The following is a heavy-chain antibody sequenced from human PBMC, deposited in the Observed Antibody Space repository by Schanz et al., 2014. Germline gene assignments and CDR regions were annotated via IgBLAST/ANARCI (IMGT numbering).Heavy chain of an antibody. CDR2: ISYHGSER. V-gene: IGHV3-30*18. D-gene: IGHD3-22*01. CDR3: AKSYDTSGYSGFDY. Sequence: QVQLVESGGGVVQPGRSLRLSCAGSGFSFSDYGMHWVRQAPGKGLEWVAVISYHGSERYYADSVKGRFTISRDNSKNTLYLQMNSLRTYDTAVYFCAKSYDTSGYSGFDYWGQGTLVTVSS. CDR1: GFSFSDYG. J-gene: IGHJ4*02.